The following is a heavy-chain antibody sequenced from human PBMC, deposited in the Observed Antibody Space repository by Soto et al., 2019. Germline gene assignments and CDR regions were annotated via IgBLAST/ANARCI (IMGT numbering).Heavy chain of an antibody. CDR2: FDPEDGET. Sequence: GASVKVSCKVSGYTLTELSMHWVRQAPGKGLEWMGGFDPEDGETIYAQKFQGRVTMTEDTSTDTAYMELSSLGSEDTAVYYCATGATVTTFVDYWGQGTLVTVSS. J-gene: IGHJ4*02. D-gene: IGHD4-17*01. V-gene: IGHV1-24*01. CDR1: GYTLTELS. CDR3: ATGATVTTFVDY.